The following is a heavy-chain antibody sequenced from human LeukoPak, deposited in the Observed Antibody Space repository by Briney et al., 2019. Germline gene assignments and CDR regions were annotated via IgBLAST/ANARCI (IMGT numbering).Heavy chain of an antibody. Sequence: GSLRLSSGASGYTFGDNEISSGCPTPGKGLEWVSYISSGSDSTKYSDSVKGRFTITRDNAKNSVYLQMNSLRVEDTAFYYCARGWGEGGPGTRVTVSS. CDR2: ISSGSDST. V-gene: IGHV3-11*06. J-gene: IGHJ4*02. CDR1: GYTFGDNE. CDR3: ARGWGE. D-gene: IGHD3-10*01.